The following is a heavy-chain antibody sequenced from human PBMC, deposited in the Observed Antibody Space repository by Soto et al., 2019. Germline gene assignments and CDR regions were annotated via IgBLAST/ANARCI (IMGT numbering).Heavy chain of an antibody. CDR1: GDSFSSNNYY. V-gene: IGHV4-39*01. CDR3: ARHFPLRPAWFDP. CDR2: IYSSGST. J-gene: IGHJ5*02. Sequence: SETLSLTCTFSGDSFSSNNYYWGWLRHPPGKGLEWIGSIYSSGSTSFNPSLKSRLTMSIDTFNNHFSLNLTSVTAADTAVYYCARHFPLRPAWFDPWGQGTLVTVSS.